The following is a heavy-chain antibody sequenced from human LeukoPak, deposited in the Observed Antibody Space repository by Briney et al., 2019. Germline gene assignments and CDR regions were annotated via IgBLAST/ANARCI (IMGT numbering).Heavy chain of an antibody. Sequence: SGGSPRLSCAASGFTFSSYAMSWVRQAPGKGLEWVSAISGSGGSTYYADSVKGRFTISRDNSKNTLYLQMNSLRAEDTAVYYCAKEPSAMVVEGAFDIWGQGTMVTVSS. CDR1: GFTFSSYA. D-gene: IGHD5-18*01. CDR2: ISGSGGST. V-gene: IGHV3-23*01. CDR3: AKEPSAMVVEGAFDI. J-gene: IGHJ3*02.